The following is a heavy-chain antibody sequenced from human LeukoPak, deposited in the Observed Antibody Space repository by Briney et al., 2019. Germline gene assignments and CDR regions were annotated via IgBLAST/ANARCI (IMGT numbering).Heavy chain of an antibody. CDR2: IYSGGST. Sequence: GGSLRLSCAASGFTVSSNYMSWVRQAPGKGLEWVSVIYSGGSTYYADSVKGRFTISRDNSKSTLYLQMNSLRAEDTAVYYCAKNLRARNAFDIWGQGTMVTVSS. CDR1: GFTVSSNY. V-gene: IGHV3-53*01. J-gene: IGHJ3*02. CDR3: AKNLRARNAFDI.